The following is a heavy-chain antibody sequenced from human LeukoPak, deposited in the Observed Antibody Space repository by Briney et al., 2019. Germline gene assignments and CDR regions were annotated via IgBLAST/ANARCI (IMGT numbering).Heavy chain of an antibody. CDR1: GFTFSSYS. CDR2: ISWNSGSI. CDR3: AKDDSATVTTGFFDY. J-gene: IGHJ4*02. V-gene: IGHV3-9*01. D-gene: IGHD4-11*01. Sequence: GGSLRLSCAASGFTFSSYSMNWVRQAPGKGLEWVSGISWNSGSIGYADSVKGRFTISRDNAKNSLYLQMNSLRAEDTALYYCAKDDSATVTTGFFDYWGQGTLVTVSS.